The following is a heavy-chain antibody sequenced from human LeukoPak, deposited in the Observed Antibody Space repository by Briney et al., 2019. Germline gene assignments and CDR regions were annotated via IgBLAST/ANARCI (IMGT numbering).Heavy chain of an antibody. Sequence: GGSLRLSCAASGFTLSFYFMICLRQAPGKGLEWVAYTSHSGSDIYYVDSVKGRFTISRDNAKNLLYLQMNSLRAEATPGYYCARDPCGGYCYFDYWGQGTLVTVSS. D-gene: IGHD2-21*02. CDR1: GFTLSFYF. V-gene: IGHV3-11*01. CDR3: ARDPCGGYCYFDY. CDR2: TSHSGSDI. J-gene: IGHJ4*02.